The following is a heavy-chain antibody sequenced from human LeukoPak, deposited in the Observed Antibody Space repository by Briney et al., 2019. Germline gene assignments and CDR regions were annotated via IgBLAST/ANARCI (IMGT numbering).Heavy chain of an antibody. Sequence: ASVKVSCKASGYTFTGYYMHWVRQAPGQGLEWMGWINPNSGGTNYAQKFQGRVTMTRDTSISTAYMELSRLRSDDTAVYYCARQGRDGLWENHAFDIWGQGTMVTVSS. CDR3: ARQGRDGLWENHAFDI. J-gene: IGHJ3*02. CDR2: INPNSGGT. CDR1: GYTFTGYY. D-gene: IGHD5-24*01. V-gene: IGHV1-2*02.